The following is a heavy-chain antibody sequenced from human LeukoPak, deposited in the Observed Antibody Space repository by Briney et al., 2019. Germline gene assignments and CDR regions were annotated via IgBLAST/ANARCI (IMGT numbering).Heavy chain of an antibody. CDR1: GFSFSSDA. D-gene: IGHD3-10*01. Sequence: GGSLRLSCAASGFSFSSDAMSWVRQAPGKGLEWVSVISGGGGTTYYSDSVKGRFTISRDNSKNTLYLQMNSLRAEDTAVYYCAKASTFGELNRPFDYWGQGTLVTVSS. V-gene: IGHV3-23*01. CDR3: AKASTFGELNRPFDY. J-gene: IGHJ4*02. CDR2: ISGGGGTT.